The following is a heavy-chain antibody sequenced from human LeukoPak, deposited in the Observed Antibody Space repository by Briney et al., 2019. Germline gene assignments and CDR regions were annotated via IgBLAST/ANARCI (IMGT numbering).Heavy chain of an antibody. D-gene: IGHD6-13*01. J-gene: IGHJ4*02. CDR2: ISSRGSSI. CDR1: GFTFSTYE. Sequence: GGSLRLSCAASGFTFSTYEMDWVRQAPGKELEWVSYISSRGSSIYYADSVKGRFTISRDNAKNSLYLQMSSLRVEDTAVYYCARGAAGGDFDYWGQGILVTVSS. V-gene: IGHV3-48*03. CDR3: ARGAAGGDFDY.